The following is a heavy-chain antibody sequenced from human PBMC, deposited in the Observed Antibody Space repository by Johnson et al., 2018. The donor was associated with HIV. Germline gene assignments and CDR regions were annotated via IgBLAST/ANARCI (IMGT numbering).Heavy chain of an antibody. Sequence: VQLVESGGGLVQPGGSLRLSCEVSGFTFTFYWMSWVRQSPGKGLEWVANIKKDGSERYYVDSVKGRFTISRDNAKNFLYLQMTSLRAEDTAIYYCVRKGDAFDIWGQGTMATVSS. J-gene: IGHJ3*02. CDR1: GFTFTFYW. CDR3: VRKGDAFDI. CDR2: IKKDGSER. V-gene: IGHV3-7*05.